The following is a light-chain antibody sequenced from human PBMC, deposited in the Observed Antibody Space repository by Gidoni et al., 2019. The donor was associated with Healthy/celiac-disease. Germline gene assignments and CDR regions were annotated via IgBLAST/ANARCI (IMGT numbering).Light chain of an antibody. J-gene: IGKJ2*01. CDR2: GAS. CDR3: QQYNHWPPVT. CDR1: QSVSSN. V-gene: IGKV3-15*01. Sequence: DIVMTQSLATLSVSPGERATLACRSSQSVSSNLAWYQQNPEPAPRLLIYGASARATGIPAPFSGSGSGTEFTLTISSMQSEDFAVSYCQQYNHWPPVTFGQGTKLEIK.